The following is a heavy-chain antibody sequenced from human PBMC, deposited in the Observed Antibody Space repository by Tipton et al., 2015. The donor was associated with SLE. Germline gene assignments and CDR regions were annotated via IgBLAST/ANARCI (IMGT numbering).Heavy chain of an antibody. CDR1: GDSISGANYF. V-gene: IGHV4-61*09. J-gene: IGHJ6*02. Sequence: TLSLTCTVSGDSISGANYFWNWIRQPAGKGLEWIGHIYTGRITNYNPSLKSRVTISADTSKNQFSLNLNSVTAADTAVYYCARDGGQRVISGTYDFYYYGLDVWGQGTTVTVSS. CDR2: IYTGRIT. D-gene: IGHD6-13*01. CDR3: ARDGGQRVISGTYDFYYYGLDV.